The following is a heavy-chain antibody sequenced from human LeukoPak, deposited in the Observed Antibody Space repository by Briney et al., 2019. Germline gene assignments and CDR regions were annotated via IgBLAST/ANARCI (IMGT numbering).Heavy chain of an antibody. J-gene: IGHJ5*02. CDR1: GGSISSSSYY. Sequence: SETLSLTCTVSGGSISSSSYYWGWIRQPPGKGLEWIGSIYYSGSTYYNPSLKSRVTISVDTSKNQFSLKLSSVTAADTAVYYCARDHGQWFDPWGQGTLVTVSS. V-gene: IGHV4-39*07. CDR3: ARDHGQWFDP. CDR2: IYYSGST.